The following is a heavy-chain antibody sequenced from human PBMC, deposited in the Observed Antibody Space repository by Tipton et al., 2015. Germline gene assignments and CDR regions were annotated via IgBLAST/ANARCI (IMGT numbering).Heavy chain of an antibody. CDR1: GFTFSSYA. Sequence: SLRLSCAASGFTFSSYAMHWVRQAPGKGLEWVSGITWNSDSIGYADSVKGRFTISRDNAKNSLYLQMNSLRAEDTALYYCAKAYGICSGTSCYLIDSWGQGTLVTVSS. CDR3: AKAYGICSGTSCYLIDS. J-gene: IGHJ4*02. CDR2: ITWNSDSI. V-gene: IGHV3-9*01. D-gene: IGHD2-2*01.